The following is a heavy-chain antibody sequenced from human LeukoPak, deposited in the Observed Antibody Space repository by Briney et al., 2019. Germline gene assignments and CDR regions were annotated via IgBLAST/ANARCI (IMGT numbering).Heavy chain of an antibody. Sequence: SETLSLTCAVYGGSFSGYFWSWIRQPPGKGLEWIGEINHSGSTNYNPSLKSRVTISVDTSKNQFSLKLSSVTAADTAVYYCARGARAVAGPFPFDYWGQGTLVTVSS. D-gene: IGHD6-19*01. J-gene: IGHJ4*02. CDR3: ARGARAVAGPFPFDY. V-gene: IGHV4-34*01. CDR2: INHSGST. CDR1: GGSFSGYF.